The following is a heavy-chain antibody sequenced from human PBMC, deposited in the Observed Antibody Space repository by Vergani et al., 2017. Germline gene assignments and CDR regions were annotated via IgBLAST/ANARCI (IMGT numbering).Heavy chain of an antibody. CDR2: MYHSGST. CDR1: GGSMSGYY. V-gene: IGHV4-59*01. Sequence: QVRLQESGPGLVKPSETLSLTCSVSGGSMSGYYWSWIRQPPGKELEWIGYMYHSGSTNYNPSLETRVTISGDTSKNQFSLKLNLVTAADTAVYYCGRVADFYGLGSRLLDLWGQGILVTVSS. J-gene: IGHJ5*02. D-gene: IGHD3-10*01. CDR3: GRVADFYGLGSRLLDL.